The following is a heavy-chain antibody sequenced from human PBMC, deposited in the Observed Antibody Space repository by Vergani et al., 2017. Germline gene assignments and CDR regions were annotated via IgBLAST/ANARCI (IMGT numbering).Heavy chain of an antibody. D-gene: IGHD3-3*01. V-gene: IGHV3-30-3*01. J-gene: IGHJ4*02. CDR3: ARADDFWSGYLDY. CDR2: ISYDGSNK. CDR1: GFTFSSYA. Sequence: QVQLVESGGGVVQPGRSLRLSCAASGFTFSSYAMHWVRQAPGKGLEGVAVISYDGSNKYYADSVKGRFPIARDNSKNTLYLQMNSLRAEDTAVYYCARADDFWSGYLDYWGQGTLVTVSS.